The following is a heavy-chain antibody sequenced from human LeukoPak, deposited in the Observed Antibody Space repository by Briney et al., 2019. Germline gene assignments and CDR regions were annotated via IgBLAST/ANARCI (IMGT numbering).Heavy chain of an antibody. CDR3: ARWEGGSYYDFDY. Sequence: PSETLSLTCAVYGESFSGHNWDWIRQPPGKGLEWIGDINHSGSTNYNPSLKSRVTISVDTSKNQFSLKLSSVTAADTAVYYCARWEGGSYYDFDYWGQGTLVTVSS. CDR2: INHSGST. J-gene: IGHJ4*02. V-gene: IGHV4-34*01. D-gene: IGHD1-26*01. CDR1: GESFSGHN.